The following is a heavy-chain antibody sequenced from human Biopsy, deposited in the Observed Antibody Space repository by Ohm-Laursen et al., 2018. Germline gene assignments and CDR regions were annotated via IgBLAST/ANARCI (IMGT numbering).Heavy chain of an antibody. J-gene: IGHJ6*02. CDR2: ISWSNDNI. Sequence: SLRLSCAASGFNFNHYAMQWVRQVPGKGLEWVSSISWSNDNIHYADSVKGRFTISGDNAKNSLYPQMNSLRAEDTAFYYCAKVRKGFGESGSQYNSDMDVWGQGTTVTVSS. CDR1: GFNFNHYA. V-gene: IGHV3-9*01. D-gene: IGHD3-10*01. CDR3: AKVRKGFGESGSQYNSDMDV.